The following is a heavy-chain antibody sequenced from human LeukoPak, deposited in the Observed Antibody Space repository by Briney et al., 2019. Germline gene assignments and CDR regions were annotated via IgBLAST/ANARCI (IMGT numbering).Heavy chain of an antibody. CDR1: GYSISSGYY. Sequence: SETLSLTCTVSGYSISSGYYWGWIRQPPGKGLEWIGSIFHSGNTYYNPSLKSRVTISVDTSKDQFSLMLSSVTAADTAVYYCARGPSGYHNTGGQGTLATVSS. CDR2: IFHSGNT. V-gene: IGHV4-38-2*02. D-gene: IGHD5-12*01. CDR3: ARGPSGYHNT. J-gene: IGHJ4*02.